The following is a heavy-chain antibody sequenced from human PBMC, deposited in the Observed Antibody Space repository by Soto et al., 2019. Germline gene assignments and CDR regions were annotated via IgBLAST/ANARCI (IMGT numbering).Heavy chain of an antibody. D-gene: IGHD6-6*01. V-gene: IGHV3-48*02. CDR3: ARDYAAARTPYYYYDMDV. J-gene: IGHJ6*02. Sequence: GGSLRLSCAASGFTFSSYSMNWVRQAPGKGLEWVSYISSSSSTIYYADSVKGRFTISRDNAKNSLYLQMNSLRDEDTAVYYCARDYAAARTPYYYYDMDVWGQGTTVTVSS. CDR1: GFTFSSYS. CDR2: ISSSSSTI.